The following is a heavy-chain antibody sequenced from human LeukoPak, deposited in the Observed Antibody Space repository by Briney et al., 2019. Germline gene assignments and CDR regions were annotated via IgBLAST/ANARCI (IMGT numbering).Heavy chain of an antibody. CDR3: ARDSSSWYNFDY. CDR1: GFIFSSYG. V-gene: IGHV3-33*01. CDR2: IWYDGSNK. D-gene: IGHD6-13*01. J-gene: IGHJ4*02. Sequence: GGSLRLSCAASGFIFSSYGMHWVRQAPGKGLEWVAVIWYDGSNKYYADSVKGRFTISRDNAKNSMYLQMNSLRAEDTAVYYCARDSSSWYNFDYWGQGTLVTVSS.